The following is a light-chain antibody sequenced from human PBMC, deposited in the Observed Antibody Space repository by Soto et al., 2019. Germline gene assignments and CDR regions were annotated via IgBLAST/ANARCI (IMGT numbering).Light chain of an antibody. J-gene: IGKJ5*01. CDR3: QQYNNWPPIT. V-gene: IGKV3-15*01. CDR2: GAS. Sequence: EIVMTQSPATLSVSPGERATLSCRASQSVSSNLAWYQQKPGQAPRLLIYGASTRATGIPARFSGSGSGTEFTLNLSSRQSEDFAVYYCQQYNNWPPITLGQGTRLEIK. CDR1: QSVSSN.